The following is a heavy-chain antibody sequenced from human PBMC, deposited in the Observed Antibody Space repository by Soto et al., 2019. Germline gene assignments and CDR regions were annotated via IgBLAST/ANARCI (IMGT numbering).Heavy chain of an antibody. J-gene: IGHJ5*02. CDR2: IYYSGST. D-gene: IGHD3-3*01. Sequence: SETLSLTCTVSGGSISSSSYYWGWIRQPPGKGLEWIGSIYYSGSTYYNPSLKSRVTISVDTSKNQFSLKLSSVTAADTAVYYCARQDIIYDFWSGYYTGIWFDPWGQGSLVTV. CDR3: ARQDIIYDFWSGYYTGIWFDP. CDR1: GGSISSSSYY. V-gene: IGHV4-39*01.